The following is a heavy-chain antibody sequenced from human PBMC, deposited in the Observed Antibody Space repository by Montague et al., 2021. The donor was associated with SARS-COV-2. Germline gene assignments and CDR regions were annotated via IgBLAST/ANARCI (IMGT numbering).Heavy chain of an antibody. J-gene: IGHJ6*02. V-gene: IGHV6-1*01. CDR1: GDIVSSNSAA. CDR2: TYYRSKWYN. Sequence: CAISGDIVSSNSAAWSWIRQSPSRGRQWLGRTYYRSKWYNEYAVXVNSRITINPDTSKNQFSLQVNSVTPEDTAVYYCARGADRYYFYGMDVWGQGTTVTVSS. CDR3: ARGADRYYFYGMDV. D-gene: IGHD6-19*01.